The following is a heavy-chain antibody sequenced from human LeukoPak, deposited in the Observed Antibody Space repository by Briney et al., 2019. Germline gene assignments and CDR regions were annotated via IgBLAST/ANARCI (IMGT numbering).Heavy chain of an antibody. CDR2: IKQDGSEK. J-gene: IGHJ4*02. V-gene: IGHV3-7*01. D-gene: IGHD1-26*01. CDR1: GFTFSSYW. Sequence: GGSLRLSCAASGFTFSSYWMSWVRQAPRKGLEWVANIKQDGSEKYYVDSVKGRFTISRDNANNSLYLQMNSLRAEDTAVYYCAREGVKWDLDYWGQGTLVTVSS. CDR3: AREGVKWDLDY.